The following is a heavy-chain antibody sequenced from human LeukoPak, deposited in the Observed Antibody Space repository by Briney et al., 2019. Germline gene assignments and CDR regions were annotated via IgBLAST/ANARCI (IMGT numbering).Heavy chain of an antibody. CDR2: ISGSGGST. CDR3: AKDLVRDYTGGVDY. Sequence: GGSLRLSCAASGFTFSNYAMNWVRQAPGKGLEWVSAISGSGGSTYYADSVKGRFTISRDNSKNTLYLQMNSLRAEDTAVYYCAKDLVRDYTGGVDYWGQGTLVTVSS. V-gene: IGHV3-23*01. D-gene: IGHD3-16*01. J-gene: IGHJ4*02. CDR1: GFTFSNYA.